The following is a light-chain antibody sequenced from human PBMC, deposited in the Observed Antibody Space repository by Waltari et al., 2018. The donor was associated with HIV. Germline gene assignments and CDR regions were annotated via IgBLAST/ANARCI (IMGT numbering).Light chain of an antibody. Sequence: DIQMTQSPSSLSASVGDRVTITCRASQGISNSLAWYQQKSGKAPKLLVYDASRLESGVPSRFSGSGSGTDYTLTISSLQPEDFATYYCQQYYNTPWTFGQGTRWKSN. V-gene: IGKV1-NL1*01. CDR3: QQYYNTPWT. J-gene: IGKJ1*01. CDR1: QGISNS. CDR2: DAS.